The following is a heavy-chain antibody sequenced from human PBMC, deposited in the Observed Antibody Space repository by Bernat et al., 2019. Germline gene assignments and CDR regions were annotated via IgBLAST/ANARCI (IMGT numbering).Heavy chain of an antibody. CDR1: GFTFDDYA. J-gene: IGHJ6*02. V-gene: IGHV3-9*01. Sequence: EVQLVESGGGLVQPGRSLRLSCAASGFTFDDYAMHWVRQAPGKGLEWVSGISWNSGSLGYAESVKGRFTISRDNAKNSLYLQMNSLRAEDTALYYCAKEAAAGTDHYYYYGMDVWGQGTTVTVSS. D-gene: IGHD6-13*01. CDR2: ISWNSGSL. CDR3: AKEAAAGTDHYYYYGMDV.